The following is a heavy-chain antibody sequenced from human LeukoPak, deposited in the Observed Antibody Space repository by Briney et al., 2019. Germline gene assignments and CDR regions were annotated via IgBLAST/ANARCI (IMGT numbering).Heavy chain of an antibody. CDR1: GFTVSSNY. V-gene: IGHV3-53*01. CDR2: IYGDDSP. J-gene: IGHJ4*02. CDR3: ARDRYFDY. Sequence: GESMRLSCAAYGFTVSSNYMSWVRQAPGKGLEWVSLIYGDDSPYFAESVKGRFTISRDNSENTLYLQMNSLRAEDTAVYYCARDRYFDYWGQGTLVTVSS.